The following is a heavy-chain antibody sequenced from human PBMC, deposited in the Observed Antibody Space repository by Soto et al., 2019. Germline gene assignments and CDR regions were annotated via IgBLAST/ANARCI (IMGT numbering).Heavy chain of an antibody. V-gene: IGHV1-2*04. CDR2: INPNSGGT. CDR3: ARAQTKMLRAHYYYGMDV. Sequence: QVQLVQSGAEVKKPGASVKVSCKASGYTFTGYYMHWVRQAPGQGLEWMGWINPNSGGTNYAQKLQGWVTMTRDTSISTAYMELSRRKSDDTAVYYCARAQTKMLRAHYYYGMDVWGQGTTVTVSS. D-gene: IGHD2-15*01. J-gene: IGHJ6*02. CDR1: GYTFTGYY.